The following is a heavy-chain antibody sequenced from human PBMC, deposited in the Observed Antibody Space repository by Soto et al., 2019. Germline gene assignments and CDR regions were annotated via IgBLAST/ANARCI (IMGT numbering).Heavy chain of an antibody. CDR3: ARQLRFWEGTMDV. Sequence: QLQLQESGSGLVKPSQTLSLTCAVSGGSISSGGYSWSWIRQPPGKGLEWIGYIYHSGSTYYNPSIKSRVTISVDRSKNQFSLKLTSVTAADTAVYCCARQLRFWEGTMDVWGQGTTVTVSS. CDR1: GGSISSGGYS. V-gene: IGHV4-30-2*01. D-gene: IGHD3-3*01. CDR2: IYHSGST. J-gene: IGHJ6*02.